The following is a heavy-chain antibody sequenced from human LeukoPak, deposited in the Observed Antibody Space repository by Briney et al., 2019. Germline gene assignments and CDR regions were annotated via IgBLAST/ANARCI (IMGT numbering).Heavy chain of an antibody. CDR3: ARTYCRGGSCHFDY. CDR1: GGSISSYY. J-gene: IGHJ4*02. V-gene: IGHV4-59*08. D-gene: IGHD2-15*01. CDR2: ISYSGST. Sequence: SETLSLTCTVSGGSISSYYWSWIRQPPGKGLEWIGYISYSGSTDSSPSLKSRVTISVDTSKNQISLKLGSVTAADTAVYYCARTYCRGGSCHFDYWGQGTLVTVSS.